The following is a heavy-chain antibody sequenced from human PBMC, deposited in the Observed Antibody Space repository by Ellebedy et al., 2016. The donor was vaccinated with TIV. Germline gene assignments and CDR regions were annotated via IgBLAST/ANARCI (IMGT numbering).Heavy chain of an antibody. Sequence: GESLKISCAASGFTFDDYAMHSVRQAPGKGLEWVSLISWDVGSTYYADSVKGRFTISRDNSKNSLYLQMNSLRTEDTALYYCAKGVGVGDGMDVWGQGTTVTVSS. J-gene: IGHJ6*02. CDR2: ISWDVGST. V-gene: IGHV3-43*02. CDR1: GFTFDDYA. D-gene: IGHD1-26*01. CDR3: AKGVGVGDGMDV.